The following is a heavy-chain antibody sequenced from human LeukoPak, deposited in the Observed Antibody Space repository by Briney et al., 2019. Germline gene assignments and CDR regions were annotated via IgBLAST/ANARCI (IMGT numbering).Heavy chain of an antibody. CDR1: GGSISSSSYY. J-gene: IGHJ3*02. CDR3: ARAQVFTYHYASGGVAFDI. CDR2: IYYSRST. D-gene: IGHD3-22*01. V-gene: IGHV4-39*01. Sequence: PSETLSLTCTVSGGSISSSSYYWGWIRQPPGKGLEWIGSIYYSRSTYYNPSLKSRVTISVATSKNQFSLKLSSVTAADTAVYYCARAQVFTYHYASGGVAFDIWGQGTMVTVSS.